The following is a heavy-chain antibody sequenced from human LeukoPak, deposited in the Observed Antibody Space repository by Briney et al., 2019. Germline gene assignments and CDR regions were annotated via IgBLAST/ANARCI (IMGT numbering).Heavy chain of an antibody. CDR2: ISSSSSYI. V-gene: IGHV3-23*01. CDR1: GFTFSSYA. D-gene: IGHD3-22*01. CDR3: AKDRMIVVAHFFDY. J-gene: IGHJ4*02. Sequence: GGSLRLSCAASGFTFSSYAMSWARQAPGKGLEWVSSISSSSSYIYYADSAKGRFTISRDNSKNTLYLQMNSLRAEDTAVYYCAKDRMIVVAHFFDYWGQGTLVTVSS.